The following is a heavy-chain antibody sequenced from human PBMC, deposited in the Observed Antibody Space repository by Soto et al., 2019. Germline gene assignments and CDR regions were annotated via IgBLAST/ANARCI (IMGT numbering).Heavy chain of an antibody. V-gene: IGHV3-23*01. CDR2: ISDSGGST. CDR3: AKVAAGMITWDAFDI. J-gene: IGHJ3*02. D-gene: IGHD3-16*01. CDR1: GVTFSNYG. Sequence: GGSLRLSCAAAGVTFSNYGMSWVRQAPGKGLEWVSAISDSGGSTYYADSVKGRFTISRDNSKNTLYLQMNSLRAEDTAVYYCAKVAAGMITWDAFDIWGQGAMVTVSS.